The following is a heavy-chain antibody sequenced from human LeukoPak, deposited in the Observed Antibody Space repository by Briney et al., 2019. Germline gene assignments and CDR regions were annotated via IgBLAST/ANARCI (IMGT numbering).Heavy chain of an antibody. CDR2: IDNDGYNA. CDR3: ARDRPHNWFDP. J-gene: IGHJ5*02. CDR1: GFTFNKHW. V-gene: IGHV3-74*01. Sequence: PGGSLRLSCAASGFTFNKHWMHWVRQAPGKGLEWVSRIDNDGYNAIYADSVKARFTISRDNAKNTLYLQMNSLRAEDTAVYYCARDRPHNWFDPWGQGTLVNVSS.